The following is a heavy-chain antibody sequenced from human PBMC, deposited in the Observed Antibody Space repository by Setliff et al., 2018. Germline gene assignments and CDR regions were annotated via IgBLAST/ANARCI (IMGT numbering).Heavy chain of an antibody. D-gene: IGHD3-22*01. Sequence: PSETLSLTCAVYGGSFSGYYWSWIRQPPGKGLEWIGEINHSGSTNYNPSLKSRVTISVDTSENQFSLRLNSVTAADTAGYYCARLWISYESNTYFYPKYFDFWGQGTLVTVSS. CDR2: INHSGST. J-gene: IGHJ4*02. CDR3: ARLWISYESNTYFYPKYFDF. CDR1: GGSFSGYY. V-gene: IGHV4-34*01.